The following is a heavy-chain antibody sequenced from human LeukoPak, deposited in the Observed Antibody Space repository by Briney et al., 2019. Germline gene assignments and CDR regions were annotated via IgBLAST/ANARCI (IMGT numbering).Heavy chain of an antibody. CDR1: GFTFSSYW. CDR3: AITMIELGTPLADY. CDR2: IKQDGSEK. D-gene: IGHD3-22*01. Sequence: PGESLRLSCAASGFTFSSYWMAWVRQAPGKGLEWVANIKQDGSEKYYVDSVKGRFTISRDNAKNSLYLQMNSLKTEDTAVYYCAITMIELGTPLADYWGQGTLVTVSS. V-gene: IGHV3-7*03. J-gene: IGHJ4*02.